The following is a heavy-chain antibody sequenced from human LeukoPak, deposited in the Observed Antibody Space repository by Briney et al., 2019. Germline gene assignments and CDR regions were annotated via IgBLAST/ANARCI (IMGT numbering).Heavy chain of an antibody. CDR1: GDSISRSTYY. CDR3: ARSRIVVGWFDP. D-gene: IGHD2-2*01. CDR2: VYYGRSP. V-gene: IGHV4-39*07. Sequence: MASETLSLTCTVSGDSISRSTYYWAWLRQPPGKGLEWIGSVYYGRSPYFNPSLESRVTISVDRSKNQFSLKLSSVTAADTAVYYCARSRIVVGWFDPWGQGTLVTVSS. J-gene: IGHJ5*02.